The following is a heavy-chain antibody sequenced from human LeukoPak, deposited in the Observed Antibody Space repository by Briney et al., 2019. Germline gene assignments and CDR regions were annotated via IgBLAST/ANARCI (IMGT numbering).Heavy chain of an antibody. D-gene: IGHD3-9*01. CDR3: ARAPAPILTGYYLDY. CDR1: GFTFSSYS. CDR2: ISSSSYI. V-gene: IGHV3-21*01. J-gene: IGHJ4*02. Sequence: PGGSLRLSCAASGFTFSSYSMNWVRQAPGKGLEWVSSISSSSYIYYADSVKGRFTISRDDAKNSLYLQMNSLRAEDTAVYYRARAPAPILTGYYLDYWGQGTLVTVSS.